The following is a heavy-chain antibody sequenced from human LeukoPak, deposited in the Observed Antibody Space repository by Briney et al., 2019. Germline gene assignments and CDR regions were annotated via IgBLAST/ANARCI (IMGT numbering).Heavy chain of an antibody. CDR2: IKQDGSEK. Sequence: PGGSLRLSCAASGFTFSSYWLSWVRQAPGKGLEWVAKIKQDGSEKYYVDSVKGRVTISRDNAKNSLYLQMNSLRAEDTAVYYCARDLLWFGELLSGWFDPWGQGTLVTVSS. V-gene: IGHV3-7*03. J-gene: IGHJ5*02. CDR3: ARDLLWFGELLSGWFDP. D-gene: IGHD3-10*01. CDR1: GFTFSSYW.